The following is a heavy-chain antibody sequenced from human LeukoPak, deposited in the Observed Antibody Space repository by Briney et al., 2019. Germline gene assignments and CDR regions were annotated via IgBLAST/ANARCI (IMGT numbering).Heavy chain of an antibody. J-gene: IGHJ4*02. CDR1: GYTLTSYG. Sequence: ASVKVSCKASGYTLTSYGISWVRQAPGQGLEWMGWISAYNGNTNYAQKLQGRVTMTTDTSTSTAYMELRSLRSDDTAVYYCARGHSGSYYFGFDYWGQGTLVTVSS. CDR2: ISAYNGNT. D-gene: IGHD1-26*01. V-gene: IGHV1-18*01. CDR3: ARGHSGSYYFGFDY.